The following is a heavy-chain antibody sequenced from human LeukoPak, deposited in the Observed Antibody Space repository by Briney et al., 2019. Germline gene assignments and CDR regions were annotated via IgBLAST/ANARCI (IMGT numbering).Heavy chain of an antibody. D-gene: IGHD2-21*02. J-gene: IGHJ4*02. CDR2: INPNSGGT. V-gene: IGHV1-2*02. CDR1: GYTFTGYY. Sequence: GASVKVSCKASGYTFTGYYMHWVRQAPGQGLEWMGWINPNSGGTNYAQKFQGRVIMTRDTSISTAYMELSRLRSDDTAVYYCASLLVTAIDNYFDYWGQGTLVTVSS. CDR3: ASLLVTAIDNYFDY.